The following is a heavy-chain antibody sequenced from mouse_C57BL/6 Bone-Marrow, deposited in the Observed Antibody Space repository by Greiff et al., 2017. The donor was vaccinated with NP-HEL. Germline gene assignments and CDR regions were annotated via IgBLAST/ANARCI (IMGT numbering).Heavy chain of an antibody. D-gene: IGHD2-3*01. CDR1: GFSINSDCY. V-gene: IGHV3-3*01. J-gene: IGHJ4*01. Sequence: EVQRVESGPSLVRPSQTLSLTCTVTGFSINSDCYWIWIRQFPGNKLEYIGYTFYSGITYYNPSLESRTYITRDTSKNQFSLKLSSVTTEDTATYYCARVSWLLHYYAMDYWGQGTSVTVSS. CDR2: TFYSGIT. CDR3: ARVSWLLHYYAMDY.